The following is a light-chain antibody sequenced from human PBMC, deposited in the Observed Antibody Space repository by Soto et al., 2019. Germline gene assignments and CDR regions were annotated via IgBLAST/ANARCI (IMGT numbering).Light chain of an antibody. CDR2: AAS. CDR1: QGIGSD. J-gene: IGKJ1*01. Sequence: DIPMTQSPSSLSASVGDRVTITCRASQGIGSDLGWYQQKPGKAPKRLIYAASSLQGGVPSRFSGSGSGTDFTLTISSLQPEDFATYYCLQHNTYPWTFGQGTGVEI. CDR3: LQHNTYPWT. V-gene: IGKV1-17*01.